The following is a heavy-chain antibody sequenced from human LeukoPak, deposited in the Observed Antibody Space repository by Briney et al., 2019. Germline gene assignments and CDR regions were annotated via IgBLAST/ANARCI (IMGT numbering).Heavy chain of an antibody. V-gene: IGHV3-30*02. CDR1: GFTFSSYG. CDR2: IRNDGSNK. CDR3: AKDFSRQQLVYYYYMDV. D-gene: IGHD6-13*01. Sequence: GGSLRLSCAASGFTFSSYGMHWVRQAPGKGLEWVAFIRNDGSNKYYADSVKGRFTISRDNSKNTLYLQMNSLRAEDTAVYYCAKDFSRQQLVYYYYMDVWGKGTTVTISS. J-gene: IGHJ6*03.